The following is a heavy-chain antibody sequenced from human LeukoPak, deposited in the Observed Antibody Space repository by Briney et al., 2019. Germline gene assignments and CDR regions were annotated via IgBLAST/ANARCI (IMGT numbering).Heavy chain of an antibody. CDR3: ARGILTGYTLYYFDY. V-gene: IGHV3-21*01. J-gene: IGHJ4*02. CDR1: GFTFSSYS. D-gene: IGHD3-9*01. CDR2: ISSSSSYI. Sequence: GGSLRLSCAASGFTFSSYSMNWVRQAPGKGLEWVSSISSSSSYIYYADSEKGRFTISRDNAKNSLYLQMNSLRAEDTAVYYCARGILTGYTLYYFDYWGQGTLVTVSS.